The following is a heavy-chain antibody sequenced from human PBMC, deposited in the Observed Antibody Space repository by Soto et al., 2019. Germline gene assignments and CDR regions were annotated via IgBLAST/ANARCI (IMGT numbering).Heavy chain of an antibody. CDR3: ARGQMSRYSTGIRFDP. J-gene: IGHJ5*02. V-gene: IGHV3-23*01. Sequence: EVQLLESGGGLVQPGGSLRLSCAASGFTFSTYAMNWVRQAPGQGLEWVASMSGSGGRTYYADSVKGRSTISRDNSKSTLYLQLNSLRAEDTAVYFCARGQMSRYSTGIRFDPWGQGTLVTVSP. D-gene: IGHD3-3*01. CDR2: MSGSGGRT. CDR1: GFTFSTYA.